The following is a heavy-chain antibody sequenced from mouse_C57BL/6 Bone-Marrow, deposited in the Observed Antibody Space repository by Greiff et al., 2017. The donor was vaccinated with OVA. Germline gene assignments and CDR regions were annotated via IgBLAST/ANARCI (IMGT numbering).Heavy chain of an antibody. CDR1: GYTFTNYW. CDR2: IYPGGGYT. J-gene: IGHJ4*01. CDR3: ARYYYGSRDYAMDY. V-gene: IGHV1-63*01. Sequence: VQLQQSGAELVRPGTSVKMSCKASGYTFTNYWIGWAKQRPGNGLEWIGDIYPGGGYTNYNEKFKGKATLTADKSSSTAYMQFSSLTSEDSAIYYCARYYYGSRDYAMDYWGQGTSVTVSS. D-gene: IGHD1-1*01.